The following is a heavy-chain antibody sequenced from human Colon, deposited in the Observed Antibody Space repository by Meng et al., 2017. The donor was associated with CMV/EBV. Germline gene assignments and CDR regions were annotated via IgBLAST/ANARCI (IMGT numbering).Heavy chain of an antibody. CDR3: AKDLYGSETYHFDQ. J-gene: IGHJ4*02. V-gene: IGHV3-30*18. Sequence: VSGFTFSSYGMHWIRQAPGKGLEWVAVISYDENKKFFADSVKGRFIISRDNFKNTVSLQMNSLRPEDTGIYFCAKDLYGSETYHFDQWGQGTLVTVSS. D-gene: IGHD3-10*01. CDR1: GFTFSSYG. CDR2: ISYDENKK.